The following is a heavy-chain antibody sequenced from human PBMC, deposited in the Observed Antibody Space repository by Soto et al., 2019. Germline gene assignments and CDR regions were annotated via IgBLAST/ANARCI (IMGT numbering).Heavy chain of an antibody. J-gene: IGHJ1*01. CDR2: ISYSGNT. D-gene: IGHD3-22*01. CDR1: GDSVTSGDYY. Sequence: PSETLSLTCSVSGDSVTSGDYYWTWVRQSPGKGLDWIGYISYSGNTAYNPSLSSRLTISLDTSKNHFSLKLHAATAADTAVYYCARGHYLNRSGSYYFHHSGHGPPVTVSS. CDR3: ARGHYLNRSGSYYFHH. V-gene: IGHV4-30-4*01.